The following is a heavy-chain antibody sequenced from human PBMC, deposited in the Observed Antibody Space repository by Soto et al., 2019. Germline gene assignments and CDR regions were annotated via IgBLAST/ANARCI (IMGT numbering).Heavy chain of an antibody. D-gene: IGHD3-22*01. V-gene: IGHV3-23*01. CDR2: VSVSGGTT. CDR3: AKGLYYYDSSGYRLFDY. CDR1: TISSHG. J-gene: IGHJ4*02. Sequence: TISSHGISWVRQAPGKGLEWVSTVSVSGGTTYYADSLKGRFTISRDNSKKTVYLQMNRLRADDTAIYYCAKGLYYYDSSGYRLFDYWGQGTLVTVSS.